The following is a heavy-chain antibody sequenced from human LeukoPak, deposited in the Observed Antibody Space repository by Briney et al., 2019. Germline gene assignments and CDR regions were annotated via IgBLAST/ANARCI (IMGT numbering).Heavy chain of an antibody. J-gene: IGHJ4*02. V-gene: IGHV1-2*06. CDR3: ARSRYGGNSNDY. CDR1: GYTFTGYY. CDR2: INPNSGGT. D-gene: IGHD4-23*01. Sequence: ASVKVSCKASGYTFTGYYMHWVRQAPGQGLERMGRINPNSGGTNYAQKFQGRVTMTRDTSISTAYMELSRLRSDDTAVYYCARSRYGGNSNDYWGQGTLVTVSS.